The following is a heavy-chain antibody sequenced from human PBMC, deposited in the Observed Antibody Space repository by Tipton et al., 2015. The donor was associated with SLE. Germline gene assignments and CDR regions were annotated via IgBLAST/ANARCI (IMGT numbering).Heavy chain of an antibody. V-gene: IGHV4-39*07. CDR1: GGSITSSGFY. CDR3: ARRTSGYAPDY. CDR2: IDYSGGT. D-gene: IGHD5-12*01. Sequence: TLSLTCTVSGGSITSSGFYWGWFRQHPGKGLEWIGSIDYSGGTYYTPSLKSQLTISVDTSENQFSLKLNSVTAAATAFYYCARRTSGYAPDYWGQGTLVTVSS. J-gene: IGHJ4*02.